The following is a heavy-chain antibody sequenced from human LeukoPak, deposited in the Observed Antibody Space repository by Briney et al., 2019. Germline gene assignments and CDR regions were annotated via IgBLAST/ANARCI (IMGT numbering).Heavy chain of an antibody. V-gene: IGHV4-34*01. CDR2: INHSGST. D-gene: IGHD3-22*01. CDR1: GGSFSGYY. J-gene: IGHJ4*02. CDR3: ARGRAYYYDSSGYYPPDD. Sequence: PSETLSLTCAVYGGSFSGYYWSWIRQPPGKGLEWIGEINHSGSTNYNPSLKSRVTISVDTSKNQFSLKLSSVTAADTAVYYRARGRAYYYDSSGYYPPDDWGQGTLVTVSS.